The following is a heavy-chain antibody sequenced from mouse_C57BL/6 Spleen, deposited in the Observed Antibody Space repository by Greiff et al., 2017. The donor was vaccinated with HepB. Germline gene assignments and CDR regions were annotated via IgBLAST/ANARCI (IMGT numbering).Heavy chain of an antibody. CDR3: ARSGLDSSGYDAMDY. CDR1: GYTFTSYW. V-gene: IGHV1-64*01. CDR2: IHPNSGST. D-gene: IGHD3-2*02. J-gene: IGHJ4*01. Sequence: QVQLQQPGAELVKPGASVKLSCKASGYTFTSYWMHWVKQRPGQGLEWIGMIHPNSGSTNYNEKFKSKATLTVDKSSSTAYMQLSSLTSEDSAVYYCARSGLDSSGYDAMDYWGQGTSVTVSS.